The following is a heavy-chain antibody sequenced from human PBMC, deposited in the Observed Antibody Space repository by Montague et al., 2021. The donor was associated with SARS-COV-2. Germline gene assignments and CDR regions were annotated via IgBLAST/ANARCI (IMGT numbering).Heavy chain of an antibody. CDR2: TYYRSMWKS. D-gene: IGHD6-13*01. V-gene: IGHV6-1*01. J-gene: IGHJ4*02. CDR3: VRGIEAAGSYDY. Sequence: CAISGDSVSRHSATWNWIRQSPSSDLELLGRTYYRSMWKSDYARSVKSRIAINPDTSKNQFSLQLSSVTPEDTALYYCVRGIEAAGSYDYWGQGTLVTVSS. CDR1: GDSVSRHSAT.